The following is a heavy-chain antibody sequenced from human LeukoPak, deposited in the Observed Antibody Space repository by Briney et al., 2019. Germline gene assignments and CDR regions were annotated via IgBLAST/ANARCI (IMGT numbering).Heavy chain of an antibody. CDR1: GYTLTELS. CDR2: FDPEDGET. CDR3: ATDSRQGSWYRAGEIGY. D-gene: IGHD6-13*01. J-gene: IGHJ4*01. V-gene: IGHV1-24*01. Sequence: ASVKVSCKVSGYTLTELSMHWVRQAPGKGLEWMGGFDPEDGETIYAQKFQGRVTMTEDTSTDTAYMELSSLRSEDTAVYYCATDSRQGSWYRAGEIGYXGXGTLVTVSS.